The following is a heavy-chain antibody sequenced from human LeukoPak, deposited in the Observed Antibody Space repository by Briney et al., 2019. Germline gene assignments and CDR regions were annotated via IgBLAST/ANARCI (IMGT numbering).Heavy chain of an antibody. Sequence: SETLSLTCTISGDSMTNQYWSWIRQPPGKGLEWIGYIYYSGSTNYNASLKSRLTISVDTSMNQFSLKLNSVTAADTGVYYYARLRPLLGVGRSSNYHALDIWGQGTMVTVSS. J-gene: IGHJ3*02. CDR1: GDSMTNQY. D-gene: IGHD5-24*01. V-gene: IGHV4-59*08. CDR2: IYYSGST. CDR3: ARLRPLLGVGRSSNYHALDI.